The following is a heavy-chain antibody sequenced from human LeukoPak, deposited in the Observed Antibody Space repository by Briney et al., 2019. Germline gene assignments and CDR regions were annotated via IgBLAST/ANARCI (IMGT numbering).Heavy chain of an antibody. D-gene: IGHD6-19*01. Sequence: GALRLSCAASGFTFSSYGIHWVRQAPGKGLEWVAFIRYDGSNKYYADSVKGRFTISRDNSKNTLYLQMNSLRAEDTAVYYCAKEGSGWYGSHFDYWGQGTLVTVSS. V-gene: IGHV3-30*02. CDR1: GFTFSSYG. J-gene: IGHJ4*02. CDR3: AKEGSGWYGSHFDY. CDR2: IRYDGSNK.